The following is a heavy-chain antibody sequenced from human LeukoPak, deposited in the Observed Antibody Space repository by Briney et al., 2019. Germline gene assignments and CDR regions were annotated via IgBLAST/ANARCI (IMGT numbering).Heavy chain of an antibody. D-gene: IGHD6-19*01. CDR1: GFTFSSFG. Sequence: GGSLRLSCAASGFTFSSFGMHWVRQAPGKGLEWVAVIWYDGSNKYYADSVKGRFTISRDNSKNTLYLEINSLRAEDTAVYYCAKEWTVAGTWSAFDIWGQGTMVTVSS. CDR3: AKEWTVAGTWSAFDI. J-gene: IGHJ3*02. CDR2: IWYDGSNK. V-gene: IGHV3-33*06.